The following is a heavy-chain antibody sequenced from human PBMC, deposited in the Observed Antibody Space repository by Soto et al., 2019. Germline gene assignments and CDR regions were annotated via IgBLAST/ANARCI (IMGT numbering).Heavy chain of an antibody. Sequence: PSETLSLTCTVSGGSISSNYWTWIRQPPGKGLEWIGYVYTSGSTNYNPSLKSRVTMSVDTSKNQFSLKLSSVTAADTAVYYCARGLVVVVAAYYYYYGMDVWGQGTTVTVSS. V-gene: IGHV4-4*08. D-gene: IGHD2-15*01. CDR1: GGSISSNY. CDR3: ARGLVVVVAAYYYYYGMDV. J-gene: IGHJ6*02. CDR2: VYTSGST.